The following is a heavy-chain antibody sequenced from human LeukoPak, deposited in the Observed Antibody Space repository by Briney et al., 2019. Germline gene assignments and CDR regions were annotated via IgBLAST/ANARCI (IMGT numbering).Heavy chain of an antibody. J-gene: IGHJ5*02. CDR3: ASHPGCCSSTSFCDWFDP. CDR1: GGTFSSYA. V-gene: IGHV1-69*05. D-gene: IGHD2-2*01. Sequence: ASVKVSCKASGGTFSSYAISWVRQAPGQGLEWMGGIIPIFGTANYAQKFQGRVTITTDESTSTAYMELSSLRSEDTAVYYCASHPGCCSSTSFCDWFDPWGQGTLVTVSS. CDR2: IIPIFGTA.